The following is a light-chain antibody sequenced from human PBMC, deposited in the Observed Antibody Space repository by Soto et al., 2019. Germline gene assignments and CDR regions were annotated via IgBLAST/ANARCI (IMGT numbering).Light chain of an antibody. J-gene: IGKJ1*01. Sequence: IQITQSPSSLSASVGDRFTISCRASQSIGIYLNWYQQKPGKAPKFLIYAASYVQTGAPSRFSGSGSGTDFTLTITSLQPEDSATYYCQQSDSNQWTFGQGTKVDIK. V-gene: IGKV1-39*01. CDR2: AAS. CDR3: QQSDSNQWT. CDR1: QSIGIY.